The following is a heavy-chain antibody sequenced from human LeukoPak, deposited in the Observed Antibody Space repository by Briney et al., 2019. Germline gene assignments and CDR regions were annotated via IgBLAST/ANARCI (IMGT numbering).Heavy chain of an antibody. Sequence: PGGSLRLSCAASGFTFHNYAMSWVRQAPGKGLEWVSAISVSGDITFYADSVKGRFTISRDNSRYTLYLQMNSLRVEVAAMYYCAKDRPNYHESNGHYYRRNGDYWGQGTLVTVSS. CDR2: ISVSGDIT. CDR3: AKDRPNYHESNGHYYRRNGDY. D-gene: IGHD3-22*01. V-gene: IGHV3-23*01. J-gene: IGHJ4*02. CDR1: GFTFHNYA.